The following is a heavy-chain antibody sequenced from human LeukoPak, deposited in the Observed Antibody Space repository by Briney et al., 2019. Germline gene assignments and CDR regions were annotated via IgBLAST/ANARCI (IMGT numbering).Heavy chain of an antibody. J-gene: IGHJ4*02. Sequence: SETLSLTCAVSGGSISSNNWWIWVRQSPEKGLEWIGEIYHDGSTNYNPSLKSRVTISMDKSKNQLSLKLSSVTAADTALYYCARHGATYSYFDHWGQGTLVTVSS. D-gene: IGHD2-15*01. CDR3: ARHGATYSYFDH. V-gene: IGHV4-4*02. CDR1: GGSISSNNW. CDR2: IYHDGST.